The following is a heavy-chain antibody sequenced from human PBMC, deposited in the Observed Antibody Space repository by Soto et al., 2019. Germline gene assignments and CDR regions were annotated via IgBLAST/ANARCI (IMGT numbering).Heavy chain of an antibody. CDR1: GYTFTGYY. CDR2: INPNSGGT. V-gene: IGHV1-2*02. D-gene: IGHD3-10*01. CDR3: ARDMRARYIFGDEPTAASDS. J-gene: IGHJ4*02. Sequence: GASVKVSCKASGYTFTGYYMHWVRQAPGHGLEWMGWINPNSGGTNYEQKFQGRVTLTRDTSISTAYIELSRLRADDTAVYYSARDMRARYIFGDEPTAASDSWGQGTLVSVSS.